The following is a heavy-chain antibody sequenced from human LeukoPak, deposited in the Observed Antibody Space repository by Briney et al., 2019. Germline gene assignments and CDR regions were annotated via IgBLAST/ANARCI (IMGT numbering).Heavy chain of an antibody. Sequence: GGSLRLSCAASGFTFSNYAMAWVRRAPGRGLEWVSAISGTSGNLYYGDSVKGRFTVSRDNSKDTLYLQMNSLRAEDAAVYYCAKDRSFYGAPWYFDLWGRGTLVTVSS. CDR1: GFTFSNYA. CDR2: ISGTSGNL. V-gene: IGHV3-23*01. D-gene: IGHD4-17*01. CDR3: AKDRSFYGAPWYFDL. J-gene: IGHJ2*01.